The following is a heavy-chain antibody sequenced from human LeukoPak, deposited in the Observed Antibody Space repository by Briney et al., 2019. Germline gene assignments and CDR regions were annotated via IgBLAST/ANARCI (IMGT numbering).Heavy chain of an antibody. CDR3: ARGGILTRAAPFDP. V-gene: IGHV3-30-3*01. CDR2: ISYDGSNK. J-gene: IGHJ5*02. CDR1: GFTFSSYA. Sequence: GGSLRLSCAASGFTFSSYAMHWVRQAPGKGLEWVAVISYDGSNKYYADSVKGRFTISRDNSKNTLYLQMNSLRAEDTAVYYCARGGILTRAAPFDPWGQGTLVTVSS. D-gene: IGHD3-9*01.